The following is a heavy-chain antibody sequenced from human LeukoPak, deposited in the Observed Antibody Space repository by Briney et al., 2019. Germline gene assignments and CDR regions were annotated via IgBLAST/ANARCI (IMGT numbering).Heavy chain of an antibody. CDR1: GYTFTGFY. D-gene: IGHD3-22*01. Sequence: ASVKVSCKASGYTFTGFYIHWVRQAPGQGLEWMAWINPQSGATNYALKFQGRVTMTRDMSISTAYMDVTSLRSDDTAVYYCARGGDDSGLYFAYWGQGTLVTVSS. CDR2: INPQSGAT. J-gene: IGHJ4*02. V-gene: IGHV1-2*02. CDR3: ARGGDDSGLYFAY.